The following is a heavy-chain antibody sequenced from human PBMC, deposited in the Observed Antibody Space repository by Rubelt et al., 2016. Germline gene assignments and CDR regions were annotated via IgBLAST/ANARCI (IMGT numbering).Heavy chain of an antibody. D-gene: IGHD1-26*01. J-gene: IGHJ4*02. Sequence: GIIPIFGTANYAQKLQGRVTMTTDTSTSTAYMELRSLRSDDTAVYYCARDSGAFGMALDYWGQGTLVTVSS. V-gene: IGHV1-69*05. CDR3: ARDSGAFGMALDY. CDR2: IIPIFGTA.